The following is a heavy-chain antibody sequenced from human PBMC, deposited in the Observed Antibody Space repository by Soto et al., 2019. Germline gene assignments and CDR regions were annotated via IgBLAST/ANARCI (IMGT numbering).Heavy chain of an antibody. CDR3: ARDVWSRASGPPDS. D-gene: IGHD3-10*01. CDR2: ISWNSDTI. Sequence: EVQLVESGGGLVQPGRSLKLSCAASGFTFDDYAMHWVRQAPGKGLEWVTGISWNSDTIGYADSVKGRITISRDNAKNSLYLRMNSLRSEDTAFYYCARDVWSRASGPPDSWGQGTLVTVSS. J-gene: IGHJ4*02. CDR1: GFTFDDYA. V-gene: IGHV3-9*01.